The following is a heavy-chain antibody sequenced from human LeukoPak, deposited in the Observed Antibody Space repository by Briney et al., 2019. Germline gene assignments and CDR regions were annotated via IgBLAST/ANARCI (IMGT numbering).Heavy chain of an antibody. V-gene: IGHV1-69*13. J-gene: IGHJ4*02. CDR2: IIPIFGTA. Sequence: GASVKLSCKASGGTFSSYAISWVRQAPGHGLEWLGGIIPIFGTANYAQKFQGRVTITADESTSTAYKELSSLRSEDTAVYYCARDRRAYCSGGSCYSPLDYWGQGTLVTVSS. CDR1: GGTFSSYA. CDR3: ARDRRAYCSGGSCYSPLDY. D-gene: IGHD2-15*01.